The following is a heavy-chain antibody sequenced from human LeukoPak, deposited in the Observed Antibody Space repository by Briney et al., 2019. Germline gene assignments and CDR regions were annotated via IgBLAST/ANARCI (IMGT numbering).Heavy chain of an antibody. CDR1: GFTFSSYW. J-gene: IGHJ5*02. Sequence: GGSLRLSCAASGFTFSSYWMHWVRQAPGKGLVWVSRINSDGSSTSYAGSVKGRFTISRDNAKNTLHLQMNSLRAEDTAMYYCARDGRSGPTNCFDPWGQGTLVTVSS. V-gene: IGHV3-74*01. CDR3: ARDGRSGPTNCFDP. CDR2: INSDGSST. D-gene: IGHD2-15*01.